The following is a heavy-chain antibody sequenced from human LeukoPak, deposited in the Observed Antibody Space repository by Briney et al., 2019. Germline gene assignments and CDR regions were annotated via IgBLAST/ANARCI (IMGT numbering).Heavy chain of an antibody. V-gene: IGHV3-30*04. CDR3: ARGLMLRGVADY. CDR1: GFTFSNYA. D-gene: IGHD3-10*01. J-gene: IGHJ4*02. CDR2: ILHDGSNK. Sequence: GGSLRLSCAASGFTFSNYALHWVRQAPGKGLEWVAVILHDGSNKYADSVKGRFTISRDNSKNTLYLQMNSLRAEDTAVYYCARGLMLRGVADYWGQGTLVTVAS.